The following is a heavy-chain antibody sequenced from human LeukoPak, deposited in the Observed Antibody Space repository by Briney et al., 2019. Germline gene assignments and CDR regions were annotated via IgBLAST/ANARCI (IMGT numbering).Heavy chain of an antibody. CDR2: IKQDGSEK. V-gene: IGHV3-7*01. Sequence: GGSLRLSCATSGFTFSSYWMSWVRQAPGKGLEWVANIKQDGSEKYYVDSVKGRFTISRDNAKNSLYLQMNSLRAEDTAVYYCARDRAYGDPPMIDYWGQGTLVTVSS. D-gene: IGHD4-17*01. J-gene: IGHJ4*02. CDR3: ARDRAYGDPPMIDY. CDR1: GFTFSSYW.